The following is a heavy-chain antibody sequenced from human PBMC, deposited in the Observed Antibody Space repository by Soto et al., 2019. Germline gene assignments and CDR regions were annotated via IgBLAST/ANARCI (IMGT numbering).Heavy chain of an antibody. D-gene: IGHD2-15*01. CDR2: ISSSKNYI. J-gene: IGHJ3*02. CDR1: GFTFSDYS. Sequence: GGSLRLSCVASGFTFSDYSMNWVRQAPGKGLEWASSISSSKNYIYYADSLEGRFSISRDNTQNSLYLQMNSLRVEDTAVYYCARRRGPERDCSVGSCYSRRDAFDIWGQGSMVTVSS. V-gene: IGHV3-21*01. CDR3: ARRRGPERDCSVGSCYSRRDAFDI.